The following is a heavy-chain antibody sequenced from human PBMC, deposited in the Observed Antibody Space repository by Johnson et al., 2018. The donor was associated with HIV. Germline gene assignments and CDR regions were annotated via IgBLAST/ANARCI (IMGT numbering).Heavy chain of an antibody. J-gene: IGHJ3*02. CDR3: ARDWVIGDAFDI. V-gene: IGHV3-11*04. CDR2: ISSSGNPI. Sequence: QVQLVESGGGLVKPGGSLRLSCAASGFIFSDYYMSWIRQAPGKGLEWVSYISSSGNPIYYADSVKGRFTISSDNAKNSLYLQMNSLRAEDTAVYYCARDWVIGDAFDIWGQGTMVTVSS. D-gene: IGHD2-21*01. CDR1: GFIFSDYY.